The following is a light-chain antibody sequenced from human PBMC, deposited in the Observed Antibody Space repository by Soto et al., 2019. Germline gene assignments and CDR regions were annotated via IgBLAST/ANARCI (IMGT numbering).Light chain of an antibody. CDR2: STS. Sequence: DIQMTQSPSSLSASVGDRVTITCRASQGIGTDLGWYRQKPGRAPERLIYSTSSLQSGVPSRFSGSGSGTEFTLTISRLQTDDFATYYCQQYNSYSRWTFGQGTKVDI. V-gene: IGKV1-17*01. CDR1: QGIGTD. CDR3: QQYNSYSRWT. J-gene: IGKJ1*01.